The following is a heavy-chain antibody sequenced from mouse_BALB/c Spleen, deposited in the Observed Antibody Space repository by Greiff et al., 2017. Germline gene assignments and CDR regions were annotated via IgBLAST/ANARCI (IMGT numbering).Heavy chain of an antibody. V-gene: IGHV5-9-3*01. CDR3: ARPQTGFDY. J-gene: IGHJ2*01. D-gene: IGHD4-1*01. CDR2: ISSGGSYT. CDR1: GFTFSSYA. Sequence: EVHLVESGGGLVKPGGSLKLSCAASGFTFSSYAMSWVRQTPEKRLEWVATISSGGSYTYYPDSVKGRFTISRDNAKNTLYLQMSSLRSEDTAMYYCARPQTGFDYWGQGTTLTVSS.